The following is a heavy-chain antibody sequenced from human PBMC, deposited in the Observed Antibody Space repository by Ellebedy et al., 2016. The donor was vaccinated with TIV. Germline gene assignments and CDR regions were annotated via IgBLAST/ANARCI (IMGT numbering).Heavy chain of an antibody. Sequence: GESLKISCAASGFTVSSHYMTWVRQAPGKGLEWVSVIYSGGSTYYADSVKGRFTRSRDNSKNTLYLQMNSLRAEDTAVYYCARDPYGGNLLVYWGQGTLVTVSS. J-gene: IGHJ4*02. D-gene: IGHD4-23*01. CDR2: IYSGGST. V-gene: IGHV3-53*01. CDR3: ARDPYGGNLLVY. CDR1: GFTVSSHY.